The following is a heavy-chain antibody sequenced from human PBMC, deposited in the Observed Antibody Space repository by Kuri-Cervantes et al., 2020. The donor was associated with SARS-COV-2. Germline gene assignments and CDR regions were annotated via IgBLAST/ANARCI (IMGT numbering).Heavy chain of an antibody. J-gene: IGHJ3*02. CDR2: INTDGSHK. V-gene: IGHV3-21*01. CDR3: ARDLTGDFNDAFDI. Sequence: GGSLRLSCAASGFTFSSYSMLWVRQAPGKGLEWVSSINTDGSHKNYADSVKGRFTISRDSAKSSLYLQMNSLRAEDTAVYYCARDLTGDFNDAFDIWGQGTMVTVSS. CDR1: GFTFSSYS. D-gene: IGHD7-27*01.